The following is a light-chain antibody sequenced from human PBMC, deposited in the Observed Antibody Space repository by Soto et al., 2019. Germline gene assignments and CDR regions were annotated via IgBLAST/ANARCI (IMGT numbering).Light chain of an antibody. CDR3: QQSYSSWAT. V-gene: IGKV1-39*01. CDR1: QSISNY. Sequence: DIQMTQSPSSLSASVGDRVTITCRARQSISNYLNWYQLKPGKVPKLLIYAASTLQTGVPSRCSGSGSGTDFTLTISSLQPAESASEDCQQSYSSWATVGGGTKVESK. CDR2: AAS. J-gene: IGKJ4*01.